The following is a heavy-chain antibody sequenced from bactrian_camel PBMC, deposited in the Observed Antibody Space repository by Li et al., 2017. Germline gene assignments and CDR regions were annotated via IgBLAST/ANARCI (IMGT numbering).Heavy chain of an antibody. V-gene: IGHV3-2*01. CDR2: IDSDGSNS. CDR1: GYTYSGHC. J-gene: IGHJ4*01. CDR3: AADFQGDLGDGGSWSRAPLNEGEYLY. Sequence: HVQLVESGGGSVQAGGSLRLSCAFSGYTYSGHCMGWFRQAPGKGLEWVASIDSDGSNSYYAESVKGRFTISRDNAKNTLFLEMNSLKPEDTAVYYCAADFQGDLGDGGSWSRAPLNEGEYLYWGQGTQV. D-gene: IGHD6*01.